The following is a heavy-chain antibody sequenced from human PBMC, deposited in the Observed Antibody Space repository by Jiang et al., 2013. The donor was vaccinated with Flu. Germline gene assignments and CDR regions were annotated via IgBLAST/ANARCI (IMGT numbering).Heavy chain of an antibody. CDR1: GYTFTDSY. J-gene: IGHJ4*02. D-gene: IGHD4-23*01. Sequence: GAEVKKPGASVKVSCKTSGYTFTDSYIHWVRQAPGQGLEWMGWISAHNGITNFAQKFQGRVTMTTDTSTSTAYMELRSLRSDDTAVYYCARAPNQEYGGNSVSDYWGQGTLVTVSS. CDR2: ISAHNGIT. V-gene: IGHV1-18*04. CDR3: ARAPNQEYGGNSVSDY.